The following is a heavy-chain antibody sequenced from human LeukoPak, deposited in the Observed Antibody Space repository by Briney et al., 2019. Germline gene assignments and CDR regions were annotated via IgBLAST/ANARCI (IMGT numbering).Heavy chain of an antibody. CDR1: GFTFSSYG. CDR3: AKVGSYYDYVWGSYLDY. D-gene: IGHD3-16*02. J-gene: IGHJ4*02. CDR2: ISGSGGST. V-gene: IGHV3-23*01. Sequence: PGGTLRLSCAASGFTFSSYGMSWVRQAPGKGLEWVSAISGSGGSTYYADSVKGRFTISRDNSKNTLYLQMNSLRAEDTAVYYCAKVGSYYDYVWGSYLDYWGQGTLVTVSS.